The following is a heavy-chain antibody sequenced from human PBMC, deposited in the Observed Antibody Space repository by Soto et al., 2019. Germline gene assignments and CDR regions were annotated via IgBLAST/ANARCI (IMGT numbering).Heavy chain of an antibody. D-gene: IGHD5-12*01. CDR3: ATEGPNGYIPYNIES. CDR1: GFSLSNSG. Sequence: PGGSLRLSCSASGFSLSNSGMFWVRQAPGKGLEWISYISRSHSAIYYADSVKGRFTMSRDNAKNSLFLQMNSLRDEVRAVYYCATEGPNGYIPYNIESWGQGVPVTVSS. V-gene: IGHV3-48*02. CDR2: ISRSHSAI. J-gene: IGHJ4*02.